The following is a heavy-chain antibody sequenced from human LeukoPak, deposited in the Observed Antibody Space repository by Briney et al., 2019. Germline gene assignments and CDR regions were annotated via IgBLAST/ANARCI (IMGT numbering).Heavy chain of an antibody. D-gene: IGHD5-12*01. Sequence: ASVKVSCKASGGTFSSYAISWVRQAPGQGLEWMGGIIPIFGTANYAQKFQGRVTVTADESTSTAYMELSSLRSEDTAVYYCARDSFSGYDSFARGGGYFDYWGQGTLVTVSS. J-gene: IGHJ4*02. CDR1: GGTFSSYA. CDR2: IIPIFGTA. V-gene: IGHV1-69*13. CDR3: ARDSFSGYDSFARGGGYFDY.